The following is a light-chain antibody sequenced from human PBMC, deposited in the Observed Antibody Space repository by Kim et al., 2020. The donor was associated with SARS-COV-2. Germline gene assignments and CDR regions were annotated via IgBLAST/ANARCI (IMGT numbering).Light chain of an antibody. CDR1: QDINNY. V-gene: IGKV1-33*01. CDR3: QQSDSVPYS. J-gene: IGKJ2*03. Sequence: SASVGDRVTITCQASQDINNYLHWYQQKPGKVPKLLIYDASKLKTGVPSRFSGSGSGTDFTLTINSLQPEDSATYYCQQSDSVPYSFGQGTKLEI. CDR2: DAS.